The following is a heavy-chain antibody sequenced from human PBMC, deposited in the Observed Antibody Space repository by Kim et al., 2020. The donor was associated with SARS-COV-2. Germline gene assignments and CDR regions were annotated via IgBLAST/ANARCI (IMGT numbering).Heavy chain of an antibody. CDR1: GFTFSSYA. CDR3: AGALLWFGEPKF. Sequence: GGSLRHSCAASGFTFSSYAMSWVRQAPGKGLEWVSVIYSGGSSTYYADSVKGRFTISRDNSKNTLYLQMNSLRAEDTAVYYCAGALLWFGEPKFGGQGTLVTVSS. V-gene: IGHV3-23*03. CDR2: IYSGGSST. J-gene: IGHJ4*02. D-gene: IGHD3-10*01.